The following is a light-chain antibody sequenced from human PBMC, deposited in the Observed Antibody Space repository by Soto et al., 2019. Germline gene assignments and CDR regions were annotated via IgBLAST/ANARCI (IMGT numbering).Light chain of an antibody. V-gene: IGKV3-20*01. CDR1: QSVSSSY. CDR3: QQYGSSPPWT. Sequence: EIVLTQSPGTPSLSPGERATLSCRASQSVSSSYLAWYQQKPGQAPRLLIYGASSRATGIPDRFSGSGSGTDFTLTISRLEPEDCAVYYCQQYGSSPPWTFGQGNKVDIK. CDR2: GAS. J-gene: IGKJ1*01.